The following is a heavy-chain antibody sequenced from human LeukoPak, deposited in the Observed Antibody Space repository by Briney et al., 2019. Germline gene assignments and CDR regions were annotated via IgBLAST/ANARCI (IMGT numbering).Heavy chain of an antibody. Sequence: PGGSLRLSCAASGFTLSAYWMHWVRQAPGKGLVWVSRINSDGSSTAYADSVEGRFTISRDNAKNTLYLQMNSLGVEDTAVYYCYLSGSFDYWGQGTLVTVSS. V-gene: IGHV3-74*01. CDR2: INSDGSST. D-gene: IGHD1-26*01. CDR1: GFTLSAYW. J-gene: IGHJ4*02. CDR3: YLSGSFDY.